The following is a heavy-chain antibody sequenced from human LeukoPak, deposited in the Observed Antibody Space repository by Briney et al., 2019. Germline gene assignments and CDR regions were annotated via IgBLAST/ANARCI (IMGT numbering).Heavy chain of an antibody. J-gene: IGHJ4*02. V-gene: IGHV5-51*01. CDR2: IYPEDSDT. D-gene: IGHD1-1*01. CDR3: ARRVGRTGTTDFDY. CDR1: GSQFTNYW. Sequence: GESLKISCKAFGSQFTNYWIAWVRQEPAKGLEWMGVIYPEDSDTTYSPAFQGQVTISVDKSISTAYLQWSSLKASDTAIYYCARRVGRTGTTDFDYWGQGTLVTVSS.